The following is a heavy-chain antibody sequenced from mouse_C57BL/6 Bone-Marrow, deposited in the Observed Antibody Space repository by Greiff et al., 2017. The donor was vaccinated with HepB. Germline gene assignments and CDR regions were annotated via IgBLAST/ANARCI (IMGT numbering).Heavy chain of an antibody. Sequence: VQLQQSGAELVRPGASVKLSCTASGFNIKDDYMHWVKQRPEQGLEWIGWIDPENGDTEYASKFQGKANITADTSSNTSYLQLSSLTSEDTAVYYCTSYGSSYDWFAYWGQETLVTVSA. D-gene: IGHD1-1*01. CDR2: IDPENGDT. CDR3: TSYGSSYDWFAY. CDR1: GFNIKDDY. J-gene: IGHJ3*01. V-gene: IGHV14-4*01.